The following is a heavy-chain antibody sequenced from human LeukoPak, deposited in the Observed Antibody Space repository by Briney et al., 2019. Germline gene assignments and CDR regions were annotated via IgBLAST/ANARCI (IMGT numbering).Heavy chain of an antibody. D-gene: IGHD5-24*01. CDR1: GFTFSNYW. Sequence: PGGSLRLSCAASGFTFSNYWMHWVRQVPGKGLVWVSRITRDGSYANYADSVKGRFTFSRDNARDTLYLQMNSLRAEDTAVYYCARDGDGYNFDFRGQGALVTVSS. CDR3: ARDGDGYNFDF. J-gene: IGHJ4*02. V-gene: IGHV3-74*01. CDR2: ITRDGSYA.